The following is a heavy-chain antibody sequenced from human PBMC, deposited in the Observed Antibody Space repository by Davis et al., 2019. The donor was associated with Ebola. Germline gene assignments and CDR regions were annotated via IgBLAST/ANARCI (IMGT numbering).Heavy chain of an antibody. J-gene: IGHJ6*02. Sequence: ASVKVSCKASGYTFTSYAMHWVRQAPGQRLEWMGWINAGNGNTKYSQKFQGRVTITRDTSASTAYMELSSLRSEDTAVYYCARAHARAQATTSVVGVYYYGLDVWGQGTTVTVSS. CDR1: GYTFTSYA. CDR3: ARAHARAQATTSVVGVYYYGLDV. V-gene: IGHV1-3*01. CDR2: INAGNGNT. D-gene: IGHD5-12*01.